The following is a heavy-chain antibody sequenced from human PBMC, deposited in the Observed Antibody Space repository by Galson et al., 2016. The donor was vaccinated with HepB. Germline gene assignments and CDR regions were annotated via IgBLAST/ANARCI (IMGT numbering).Heavy chain of an antibody. CDR1: GFAFNTYA. V-gene: IGHV3-23*01. J-gene: IGHJ4*02. D-gene: IGHD3-10*01. Sequence: SLRLSCAASGFAFNTYALNWVRQAPGKGLEWVSAVSASGHKTYYADSVKGRVTISRDNSKNTRYLQMDSLRADDTALYYGGKEQGRDAAWFGEFDDWGQGTRVTVSS. CDR3: GKEQGRDAAWFGEFDD. CDR2: VSASGHKT.